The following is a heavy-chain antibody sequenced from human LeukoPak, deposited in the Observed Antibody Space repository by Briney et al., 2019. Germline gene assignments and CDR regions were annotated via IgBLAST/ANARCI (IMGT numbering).Heavy chain of an antibody. CDR1: GGSISSFY. J-gene: IGHJ4*02. CDR3: ARIVYGSSGWYRFDY. V-gene: IGHV4-59*08. CDR2: IDNSGST. Sequence: PSETLSLTCTVSGGSISSFYWSWIRQAPGKGLEWVGYIDNSGSTTYSTSLKSRVTMSIDTSKNQFSLKLSSVTAADTAVYFCARIVYGSSGWYRFDYWGQGTLVTVSS. D-gene: IGHD6-19*01.